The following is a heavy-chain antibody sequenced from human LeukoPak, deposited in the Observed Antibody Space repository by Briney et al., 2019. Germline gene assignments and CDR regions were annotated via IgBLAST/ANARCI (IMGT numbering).Heavy chain of an antibody. CDR2: ISGSGGST. D-gene: IGHD6-6*01. CDR1: GFTFSSYG. Sequence: GGSLRLSCAASGFTFSSYGMSWVRQAPGKGLEWVSAISGSGGSTYYADSVKGRFTISRDNSKNTLYLQMNSLRAEDTAVYYCARGGAARPDYWGRGTLVSVSS. CDR3: ARGGAARPDY. V-gene: IGHV3-23*01. J-gene: IGHJ4*02.